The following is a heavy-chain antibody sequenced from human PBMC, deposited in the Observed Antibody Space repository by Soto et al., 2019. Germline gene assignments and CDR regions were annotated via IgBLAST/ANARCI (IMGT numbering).Heavy chain of an antibody. D-gene: IGHD6-25*01. CDR2: ISGTGTYT. CDR1: GFTFSNYA. CDR3: AKGSASGSPYYFDY. J-gene: IGHJ4*02. V-gene: IGHV3-23*01. Sequence: GGSLRLSCAASGFTFSNYAMSWLRQAPGKGPEWVSAISGTGTYTYHADSVKGRFTISRDASKNTLYLQMNSLRAEDTAVYYCAKGSASGSPYYFDYWGQGTLVTVSS.